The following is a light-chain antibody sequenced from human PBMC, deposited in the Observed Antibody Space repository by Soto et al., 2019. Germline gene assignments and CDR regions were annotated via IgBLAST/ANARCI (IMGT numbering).Light chain of an antibody. V-gene: IGLV2-14*01. CDR3: SSYTSSITLYV. CDR2: DVT. J-gene: IGLJ1*01. CDR1: SSDVGGYNY. Sequence: QSALTQPASVSGSPGQSITISCTGTSSDVGGYNYVSWYQQHPGKAPKLMIYDVTNRPSGVSNRFSGSKSGNTASLTISGLQADDEADYYCSSYTSSITLYVFGPGTKLTVL.